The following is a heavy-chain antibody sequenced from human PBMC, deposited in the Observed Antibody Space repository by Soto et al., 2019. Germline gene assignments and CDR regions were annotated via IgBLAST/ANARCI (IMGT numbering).Heavy chain of an antibody. J-gene: IGHJ4*02. CDR1: GFSLTTTGLG. CDR2: IYWYDFQ. D-gene: IGHD6-25*01. Sequence: QITLKESGPTLVKPTQTLTLTCTFSGFSLTTTGLGVGWIRQPPGKTQEFLASIYWYDFQRYSPSLKSRLTITKDTSRNQVVLTMTNMDPADTATYYCAHRPDGSHFDYWGQGILVTVSS. CDR3: AHRPDGSHFDY. V-gene: IGHV2-5*01.